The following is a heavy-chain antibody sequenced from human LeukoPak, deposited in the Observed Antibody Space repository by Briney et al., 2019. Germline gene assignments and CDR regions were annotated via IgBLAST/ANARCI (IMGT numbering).Heavy chain of an antibody. Sequence: GASVKVSCKASGYTFTGYYMHWVRQAPGQGLEWMGWINPNSGNTNYAQKLQGRVTMTTDTSTSTAYMELRSLRSDDTAVYYCARGYGSGSRLDYWGQGTLVTVSS. J-gene: IGHJ4*02. CDR3: ARGYGSGSRLDY. CDR2: INPNSGNT. D-gene: IGHD1-26*01. CDR1: GYTFTGYY. V-gene: IGHV1-18*04.